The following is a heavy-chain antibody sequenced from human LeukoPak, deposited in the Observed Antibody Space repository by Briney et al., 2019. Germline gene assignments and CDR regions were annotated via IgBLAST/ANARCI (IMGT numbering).Heavy chain of an antibody. D-gene: IGHD2/OR15-2a*01. Sequence: SETLSLTCTVSGGSIRSYYWSWIRQPPGKGLEWIGYVYYNGNTDYNPSLKSRVTISVDTSRNQFSLKLSSVTAADTAVYYCARHRAVSILPDFDYWGQGTLVTVSS. CDR2: VYYNGNT. CDR1: GGSIRSYY. J-gene: IGHJ4*02. V-gene: IGHV4-59*08. CDR3: ARHRAVSILPDFDY.